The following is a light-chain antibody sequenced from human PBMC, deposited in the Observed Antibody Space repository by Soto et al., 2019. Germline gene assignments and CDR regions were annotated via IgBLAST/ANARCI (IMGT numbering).Light chain of an antibody. CDR3: QHYNSYSEA. CDR2: KAS. CDR1: QTISSW. J-gene: IGKJ1*01. Sequence: DIQRTQSPSTLSGSVGDRVSITCRASQTISSWLAWYQQKPGKAPKLLIYKASTLKSGVPSRFSGSGSGTEFTLTISSLQPDDFATYYCQHYNSYSEAFGQGNK. V-gene: IGKV1-5*03.